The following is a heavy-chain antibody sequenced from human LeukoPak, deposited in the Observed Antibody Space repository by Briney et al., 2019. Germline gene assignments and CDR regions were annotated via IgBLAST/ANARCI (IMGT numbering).Heavy chain of an antibody. J-gene: IGHJ4*02. Sequence: SETLSLTCAVSGGSINNYWWSWVRQPAGKGLEWIGEIYHSGKTNYNASLKSRVTMSVDKSKNQFSLKLTSVTAADTAFYFCARHIAVAGQRGFDYWGQGTLVTVSS. CDR1: GGSINNYW. V-gene: IGHV4-4*02. D-gene: IGHD6-19*01. CDR3: ARHIAVAGQRGFDY. CDR2: IYHSGKT.